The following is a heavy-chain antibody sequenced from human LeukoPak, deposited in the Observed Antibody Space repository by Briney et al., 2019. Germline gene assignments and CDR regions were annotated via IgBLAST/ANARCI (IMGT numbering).Heavy chain of an antibody. D-gene: IGHD2-2*01. Sequence: SETLSLTCTVSGGSISSGGYYWSWIRQHPGKGLEWIGYIYYSGSTYYNPSLKSRVTISVDRSKNQFSLKLSSVTAADTAVYYCARARYCSSTSCYPSRINWFDPWGQGTLVTVSS. CDR3: ARARYCSSTSCYPSRINWFDP. J-gene: IGHJ5*02. V-gene: IGHV4-31*03. CDR1: GGSISSGGYY. CDR2: IYYSGST.